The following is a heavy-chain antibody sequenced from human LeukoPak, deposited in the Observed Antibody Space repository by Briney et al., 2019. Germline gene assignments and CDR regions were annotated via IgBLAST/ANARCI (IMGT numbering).Heavy chain of an antibody. CDR1: GGSISSGGYY. CDR3: AREHRDFWSGYWYNWFDP. CDR2: IYYSGST. J-gene: IGHJ5*02. D-gene: IGHD3-3*01. V-gene: IGHV4-31*03. Sequence: KPSETLSLTCTVSGGSISSGGYYWTWIRQHPGKGLEWIGYIYYSGSTYYNPSLKSRVTISVDTSKNQFSLKLSSVTAADTAVYYCAREHRDFWSGYWYNWFDPWGQGTLVTVSS.